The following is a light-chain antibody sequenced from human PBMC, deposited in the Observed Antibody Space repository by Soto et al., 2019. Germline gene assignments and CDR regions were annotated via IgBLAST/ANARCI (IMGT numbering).Light chain of an antibody. CDR2: GAS. J-gene: IGKJ1*01. V-gene: IGKV3-20*01. Sequence: VLTQSPGTLCFSTGERATLSCRASHIVNSSYLAWYQQRPGQAPRLLIYGASSRATGIPDRFSGSGSGTDSTLTISRLVPEDFAVYYCQQYGDSPWTFGQRTKVDI. CDR1: HIVNSSY. CDR3: QQYGDSPWT.